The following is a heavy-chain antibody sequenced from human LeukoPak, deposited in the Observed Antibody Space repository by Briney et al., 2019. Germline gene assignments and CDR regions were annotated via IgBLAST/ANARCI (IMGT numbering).Heavy chain of an antibody. CDR1: GFTFSSYS. V-gene: IGHV3-21*01. CDR2: ISSSSSYV. Sequence: GGSLRLSCAASGFTFSSYSMNWVRQAPGKGLEWVSSISSSSSYVYYADSVKGRFTISGDNAKNSLYLQMNSLRAEDTAVYYCARVELHHYYYGMDVWGQGTTVTVSS. D-gene: IGHD1-26*01. J-gene: IGHJ6*02. CDR3: ARVELHHYYYGMDV.